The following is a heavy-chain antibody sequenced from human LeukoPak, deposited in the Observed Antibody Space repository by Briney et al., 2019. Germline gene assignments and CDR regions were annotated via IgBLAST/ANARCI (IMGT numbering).Heavy chain of an antibody. CDR1: GGSISSYY. CDR3: ARASVVVVPAAILGVVFDY. D-gene: IGHD2-2*01. J-gene: IGHJ4*02. V-gene: IGHV4-59*01. CDR2: IYYSGST. Sequence: SETLSLTCTVSGGSISSYYWSWIRQPPGKGLEWIGYIYYSGSTNYNPSLKSRVTISVDTSKNQFSLKLSSVTAADTAVYYCARASVVVVPAAILGVVFDYWGQGTLVTVSS.